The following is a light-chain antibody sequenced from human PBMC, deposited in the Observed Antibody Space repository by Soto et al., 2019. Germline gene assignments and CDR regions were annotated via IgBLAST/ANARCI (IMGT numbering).Light chain of an antibody. CDR2: DAS. J-gene: IGKJ1*01. Sequence: EIVLTQSPATLSLSPGERATLSCRASQSVDNYLAWYQQKPGQAPRLLIYDASNRATGIPARFSGSGSGTDFTLTISSLQPDDFATYYCQHYNSYGTFGQGTKVDIK. CDR3: QHYNSYGT. V-gene: IGKV3-11*01. CDR1: QSVDNY.